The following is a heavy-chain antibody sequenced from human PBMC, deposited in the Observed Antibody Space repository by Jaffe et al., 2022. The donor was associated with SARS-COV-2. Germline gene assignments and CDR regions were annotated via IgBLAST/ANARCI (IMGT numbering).Heavy chain of an antibody. Sequence: QLHLQESGPGLVKPSETLSLTCTVSGGSISSSSYYWGWIRQPPGKGLEWLGTIYYSGSTDYNPSLKSRVTISVDTPMNQFSLRLRSVTAADTAVYYCARRTTVIMPTGYYYYMDVWGKGTTVTVSS. CDR3: ARRTTVIMPTGYYYYMDV. V-gene: IGHV4-39*01. J-gene: IGHJ6*03. D-gene: IGHD4-17*01. CDR2: IYYSGST. CDR1: GGSISSSSYY.